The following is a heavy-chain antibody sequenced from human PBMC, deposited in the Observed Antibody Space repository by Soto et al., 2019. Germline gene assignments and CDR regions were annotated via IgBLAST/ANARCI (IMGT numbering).Heavy chain of an antibody. D-gene: IGHD3-22*01. CDR2: ISYDGSNK. Sequence: WGSLRLSCAASGFTFISYAIHFFRHSPFKGLEWVAVISYDGSNKYYADSVKGRFTISRDNSKNTLYLQMNSLRAEDTAVYYCAKDDSSGYYPGWFDPWGQGTLVTVSS. CDR1: GFTFISYA. CDR3: AKDDSSGYYPGWFDP. V-gene: IGHV3-30-3*02. J-gene: IGHJ5*02.